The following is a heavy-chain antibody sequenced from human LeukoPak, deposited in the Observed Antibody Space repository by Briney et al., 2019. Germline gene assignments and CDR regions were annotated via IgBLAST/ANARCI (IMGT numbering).Heavy chain of an antibody. J-gene: IGHJ6*04. D-gene: IGHD3-3*01. CDR1: GVTFNDYA. CDR2: FIPILGTA. V-gene: IGHV1-69*10. Sequence: SVKVSCKASGVTFNDYALNWVRQAPGQGLEWMGVFIPILGTANSTQKFRDRVTITADISTNTAYMELSSLRSEDTAVYFCAGIPVFGVVLHQEPVWGKGTTVTVSS. CDR3: AGIPVFGVVLHQEPV.